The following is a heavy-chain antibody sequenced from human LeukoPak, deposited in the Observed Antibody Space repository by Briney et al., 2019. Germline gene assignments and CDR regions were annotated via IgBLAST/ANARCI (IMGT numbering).Heavy chain of an antibody. V-gene: IGHV4-34*01. J-gene: IGHJ3*02. CDR3: ARRTYYYDSSGYIFDAFDI. Sequence: PSETLSLTCAVYGGSFSGYYWSWIRQPPGKGLEWIGEINHSGSTNYNPSLKSRVTISVDTSKNQFSLKLSSVTAADTAVYYCARRTYYYDSSGYIFDAFDIWGQGTMVTVSS. CDR2: INHSGST. D-gene: IGHD3-22*01. CDR1: GGSFSGYY.